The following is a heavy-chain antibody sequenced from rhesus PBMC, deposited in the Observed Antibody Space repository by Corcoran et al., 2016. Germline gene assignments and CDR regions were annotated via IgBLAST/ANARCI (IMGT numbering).Heavy chain of an antibody. CDR3: ARRGSYSGIDD. CDR1: GYSISSGYN. D-gene: IGHD3-16*01. J-gene: IGHJ4*01. CDR2: ISGSSGST. Sequence: QVQLQESGPGLVKPSETLSLTCAVSGYSISSGYNWGWIRQPPGKGLEYIGYISGSSGSTYYNPSHKSRFTSSKDTSKNHFSLKLSSVTAADTAVYYCARRGSYSGIDDWGQGVLVTVSS. V-gene: IGHV4-99*01.